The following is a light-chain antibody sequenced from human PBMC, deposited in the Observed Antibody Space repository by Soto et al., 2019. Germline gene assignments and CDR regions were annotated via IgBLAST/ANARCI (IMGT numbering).Light chain of an antibody. Sequence: EIVLTQSPATLSLSPGERATLSCRASQSVSSYLAWYQQKPGQAPRLLIYDVSNRATGIPARFSGSGSGTDFTLTISSLEPEDFAVYYCQQRSNWPLTFGPGNKVDIK. CDR1: QSVSSY. V-gene: IGKV3-11*01. CDR3: QQRSNWPLT. J-gene: IGKJ3*01. CDR2: DVS.